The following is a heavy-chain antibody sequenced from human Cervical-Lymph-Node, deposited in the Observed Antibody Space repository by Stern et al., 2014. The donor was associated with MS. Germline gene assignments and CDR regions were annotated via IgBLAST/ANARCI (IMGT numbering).Heavy chain of an antibody. Sequence: EVQLVESGPEVKRPGESLKISCQASGYTFNSYWIGWVRQMPGKGLVGIAIIFPGGSDMRYGPSFQGQVTISAANSSTPAYLQWNNLKASYAAIYYCARQRYFDYWGQGTLVTVSS. CDR2: IFPGGSDM. J-gene: IGHJ4*02. CDR1: GYTFNSYW. V-gene: IGHV5-51*01. CDR3: ARQRYFDY.